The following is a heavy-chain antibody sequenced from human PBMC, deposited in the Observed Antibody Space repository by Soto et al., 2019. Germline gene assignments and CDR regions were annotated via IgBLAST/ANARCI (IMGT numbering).Heavy chain of an antibody. Sequence: KTSETLSLTCIVSGGSITRRSSYWAWIRQPPGKGLEWVATFYDGNTYHNPSLRRRITIAVDTSQNQFSLKLNSVAAADTAFYYCATTRGLAVGGSFDYWGQGMLVTVSS. CDR1: GGSITRRSSY. V-gene: IGHV4-39*01. CDR3: ATTRGLAVGGSFDY. D-gene: IGHD3-10*01. J-gene: IGHJ4*02. CDR2: FYDGNT.